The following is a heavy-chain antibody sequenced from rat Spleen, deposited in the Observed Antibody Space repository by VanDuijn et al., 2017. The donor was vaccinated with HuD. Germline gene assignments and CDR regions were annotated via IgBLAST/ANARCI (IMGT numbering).Heavy chain of an antibody. D-gene: IGHD2-2*01. V-gene: IGHV5-7*01. J-gene: IGHJ1*01. Sequence: EVQLVESGGGLVQPGRSLKLSCAASGFTFSDFYMAWVRQAPTQGLEGVATISYDESSTYYRDSVKGRFTISRDNTKNTLHLQMDNLRSEDTATYYCARAGYLRDWYFDFWGPGTMVTVSS. CDR2: ISYDESST. CDR3: ARAGYLRDWYFDF. CDR1: GFTFSDFY.